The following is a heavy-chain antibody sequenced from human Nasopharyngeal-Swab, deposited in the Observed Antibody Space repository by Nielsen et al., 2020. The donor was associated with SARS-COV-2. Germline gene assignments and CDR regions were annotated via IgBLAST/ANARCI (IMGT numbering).Heavy chain of an antibody. V-gene: IGHV3-30*03. Sequence: LSLTCAASGFTFSSSGMDWVRQAPGKGLEWVAVISYDGSNEYYGDSVKGRFTISRDNSKNTLYLQMNSLRAEDTAVYYCARPDYDASFQHWGQGTLVTVSS. D-gene: IGHD3-22*01. CDR2: ISYDGSNE. J-gene: IGHJ1*01. CDR3: ARPDYDASFQH. CDR1: GFTFSSSG.